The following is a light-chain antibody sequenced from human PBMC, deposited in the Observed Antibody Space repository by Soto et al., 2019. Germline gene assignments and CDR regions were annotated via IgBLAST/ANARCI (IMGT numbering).Light chain of an antibody. J-gene: IGKJ1*01. CDR2: GAS. CDR3: QQYSNWPRGT. V-gene: IGKV3-15*01. Sequence: EIVLTQSPATLSLSPGERATLSCRASQSVSSNLAWYQQKPGQAPRLLIYGASTRATGIPARFSGSGSGTEFTLTISSLQSEDFAVYYCQQYSNWPRGTFGQGTRVEIK. CDR1: QSVSSN.